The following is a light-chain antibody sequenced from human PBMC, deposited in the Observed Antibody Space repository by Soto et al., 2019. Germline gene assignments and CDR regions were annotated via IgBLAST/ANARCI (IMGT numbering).Light chain of an antibody. CDR1: SSNIGAGYD. CDR2: GNS. CDR3: QSYDSSLSGYV. V-gene: IGLV1-40*01. J-gene: IGLJ1*01. Sequence: QSVLTQPPSVSGAPGQRVTISCTGISSNIGAGYDVHWYQQLPGTAPKLLIYGNSNRPSGVPDRFSGSKSGTSASLAITGIQAEDEADYYCQSYDSSLSGYVFGTGTKSPS.